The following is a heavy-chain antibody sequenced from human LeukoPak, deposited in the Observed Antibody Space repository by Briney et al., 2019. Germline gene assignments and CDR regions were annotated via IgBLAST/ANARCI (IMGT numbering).Heavy chain of an antibody. D-gene: IGHD6-13*01. CDR1: GFTFNSYG. J-gene: IGHJ4*02. CDR2: IRYDGSSE. CDR3: AKDRGGIRSSWYFDY. V-gene: IGHV3-30*02. Sequence: PGGSLRLSCAASGFTFNSYGMHWVRQAPGKGLEWVAFIRYDGSSEYYADSVKGRFTISRDNSKNTLYLQMNSLRAEDTSVYYCAKDRGGIRSSWYFDYWGQGTLVTVSS.